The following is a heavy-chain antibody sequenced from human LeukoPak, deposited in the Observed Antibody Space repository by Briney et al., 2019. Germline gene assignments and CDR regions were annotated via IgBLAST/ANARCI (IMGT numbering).Heavy chain of an antibody. CDR2: IFQSART. J-gene: IGHJ1*01. CDR1: GGSINNNW. CDR3: AGVRLGNSGFSEYFEH. D-gene: IGHD3-16*01. Sequence: SETLSLTRAVTGGSINNNWWTWVRQPPGKGLEWIGEIFQSARTNYNPSLKSRVTMSIDKSRNQFSLTMSSVTAADTAVYYCAGVRLGNSGFSEYFEHWGQGTLVTVSS. V-gene: IGHV4-4*02.